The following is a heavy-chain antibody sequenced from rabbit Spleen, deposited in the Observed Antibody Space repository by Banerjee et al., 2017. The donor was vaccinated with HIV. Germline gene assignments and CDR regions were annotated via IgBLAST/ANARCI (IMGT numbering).Heavy chain of an antibody. D-gene: IGHD8-1*01. CDR2: IAGSSSGFT. CDR1: GFSFSSSDY. V-gene: IGHV1S40*01. CDR3: ARDTGSSFSSYGMDL. Sequence: QSLEESGGGLVQPEGSLALTCKASGFSFSSSDYICWVRQAPGKGLEWISCIAGSSSGFTYSAAWAKGRFTIFKTSSTTVTLQMTSLTAADTATYFCARDTGSSFSSYGMDLWGPGPLVTVS. J-gene: IGHJ6*01.